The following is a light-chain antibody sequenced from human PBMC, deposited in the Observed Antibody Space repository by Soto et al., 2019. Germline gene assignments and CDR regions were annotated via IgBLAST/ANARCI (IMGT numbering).Light chain of an antibody. CDR1: ELSKQY. CDR3: QSSDDSGDYYL. V-gene: IGLV3-25*02. CDR2: KDS. J-gene: IGLJ1*01. Sequence: SYELTQPPSVSVSPGQTARITCSGDELSKQYAYWYQQKPGQAPVLLIYKDSERASGIPERFSGSSSGTTVTLTISGVRAEDEADYYCQSSDDSGDYYLFGTGTQVPVL.